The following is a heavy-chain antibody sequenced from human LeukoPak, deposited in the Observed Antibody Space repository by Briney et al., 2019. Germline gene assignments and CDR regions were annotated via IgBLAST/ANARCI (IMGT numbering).Heavy chain of an antibody. CDR1: GGSFSGYY. V-gene: IGHV4-34*01. CDR3: AREHSGGVGFDY. CDR2: INHSGST. Sequence: PPETLSLTCAVYGGSFSGYYWSWIRKPPGKGLEWIGEINHSGSTNYNPSLKSRVTISVDTSKNQFSLKLSSVTAADTAVYYCAREHSGGVGFDYWGQGTLVTVSS. J-gene: IGHJ4*02. D-gene: IGHD3-10*01.